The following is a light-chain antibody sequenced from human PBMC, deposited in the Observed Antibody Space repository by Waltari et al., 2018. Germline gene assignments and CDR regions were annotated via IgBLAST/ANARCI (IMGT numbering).Light chain of an antibody. Sequence: SVLTQPPSVSGAPGQRVTIPVPGGTPNIGAAYDVHWYPQLPGTAPKLLIYGNTKRPSGVPDRFSGSKSGTSASLAIAGLQAEDEGDYYCQSSDGSLTLFGGGTRLTVL. CDR2: GNT. J-gene: IGLJ2*01. V-gene: IGLV1-40*01. CDR3: QSSDGSLTL. CDR1: TPNIGAAYD.